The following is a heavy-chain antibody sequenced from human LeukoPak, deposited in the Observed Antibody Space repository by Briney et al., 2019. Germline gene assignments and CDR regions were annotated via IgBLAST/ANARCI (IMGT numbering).Heavy chain of an antibody. V-gene: IGHV3-30*02. CDR1: GFTFSSYG. CDR2: IRSDASYE. Sequence: GGSLRLSCEASGFTFSSYGLHWVRQAPGKGLEWVAFIRSDASYEYYIDSVEGRFTLSRDNAKNTLYLQMNNLRAEDTAVYFCARLWDSSSSRHFDYWGQGTLVTVSS. CDR3: ARLWDSSSSRHFDY. D-gene: IGHD6-6*01. J-gene: IGHJ4*02.